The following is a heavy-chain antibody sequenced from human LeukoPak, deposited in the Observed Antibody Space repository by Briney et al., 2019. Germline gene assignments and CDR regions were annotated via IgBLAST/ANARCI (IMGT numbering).Heavy chain of an antibody. CDR3: AKGRTLVVVPAAKVGFDY. V-gene: IGHV3-23*01. CDR1: GCTFSSYA. Sequence: GGSLRLSCAASGCTFSSYAMSWVRQAPGKGLEWVSAISGSGGSTYYAHSVKGRFTISRDNSKNTQYLQMNSLRAEDTAVYYCAKGRTLVVVPAAKVGFDYWGQGTLVTVSS. D-gene: IGHD2-2*01. J-gene: IGHJ4*02. CDR2: ISGSGGST.